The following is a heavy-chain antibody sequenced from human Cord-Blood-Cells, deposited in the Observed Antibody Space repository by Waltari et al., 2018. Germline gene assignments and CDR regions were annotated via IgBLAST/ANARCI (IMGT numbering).Heavy chain of an antibody. J-gene: IGHJ3*02. V-gene: IGHV3-30*18. CDR1: GFTFSSYG. CDR3: AKVRYSGYDYPDAFDI. CDR2: ISYDGSNK. Sequence: QVQLVEPGGGVVQPGRSLRLSCAASGFTFSSYGMHWVRQAPGKGLEWVAVISYDGSNKYYADSVKGRFTISRDNSKNTLYLQMNSLRAEDTAVYYCAKVRYSGYDYPDAFDIWGQGTMVTVSS. D-gene: IGHD5-12*01.